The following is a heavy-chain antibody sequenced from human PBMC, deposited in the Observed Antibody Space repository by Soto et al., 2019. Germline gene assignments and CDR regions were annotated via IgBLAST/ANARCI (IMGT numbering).Heavy chain of an antibody. CDR3: ARDLDYGGNDHFDY. D-gene: IGHD4-17*01. Sequence: GSLRLSCAASGFTFSSYSMNWVRQAPGKGLEWVSYISSSSSTIYYADSVKGRFTISRDNAKNSLYLQMNSLRDEDTAVYYCARDLDYGGNDHFDYWGQGTLVTVSS. V-gene: IGHV3-48*02. CDR1: GFTFSSYS. CDR2: ISSSSSTI. J-gene: IGHJ4*02.